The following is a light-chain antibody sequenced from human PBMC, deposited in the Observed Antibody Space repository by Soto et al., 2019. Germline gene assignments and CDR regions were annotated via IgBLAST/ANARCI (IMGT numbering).Light chain of an antibody. V-gene: IGLV2-14*01. Sequence: QSALTQPASVSGSPGQSITISCTGTSVDIGSYNRVSWYQQHPGKAPKLIIYEVTDRPSGVSNRCSGSKSGNTASLTISGLQAEDEGDYYCQSYDSSLSGYVFGTGTKVTVL. CDR1: SVDIGSYNR. CDR3: QSYDSSLSGYV. J-gene: IGLJ1*01. CDR2: EVT.